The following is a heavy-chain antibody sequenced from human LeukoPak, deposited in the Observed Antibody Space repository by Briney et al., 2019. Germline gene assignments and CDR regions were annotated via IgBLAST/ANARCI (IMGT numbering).Heavy chain of an antibody. V-gene: IGHV3-30*02. J-gene: IGHJ4*02. CDR3: AKEGYSSSWTFDY. CDR2: IRYDGSNK. Sequence: GGSLRLSCAASGFTFSSYGMHWVRQAPGKGLEWVAFIRYDGSNKYYADSVKGRFTISRGNSKNTLYLQMNSLRAEDTAVYYCAKEGYSSSWTFDYWGQGTLVTVSS. CDR1: GFTFSSYG. D-gene: IGHD6-13*01.